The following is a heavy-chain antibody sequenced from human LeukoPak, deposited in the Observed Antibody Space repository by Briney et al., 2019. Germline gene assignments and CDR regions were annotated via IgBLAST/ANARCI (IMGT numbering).Heavy chain of an antibody. Sequence: GGSLRLSCAASGFTFSSYEMNWVRQAPGKGLEWVSYISSSGSTIYYADYVKGRFTISRDNAKNSLYLQMNSLRAEDTAVYYCAELGITMIGGVWGKGTTVTISS. CDR1: GFTFSSYE. CDR3: AELGITMIGGV. V-gene: IGHV3-48*03. D-gene: IGHD3-10*02. CDR2: ISSSGSTI. J-gene: IGHJ6*04.